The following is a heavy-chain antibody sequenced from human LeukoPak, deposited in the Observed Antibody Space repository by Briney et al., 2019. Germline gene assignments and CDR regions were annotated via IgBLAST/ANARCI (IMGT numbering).Heavy chain of an antibody. CDR3: TGRGIVATHTDY. Sequence: PGGSLRLSCAASGFTFSGSAMHRVRQASGKGLEWVGRIRSKVNSYATAYAASVKGRFTISRDDSKNTAYLQMNSLKTEDTAVYYCTGRGIVATHTDYWGQGTLVTVSS. D-gene: IGHD1-26*01. CDR1: GFTFSGSA. CDR2: IRSKVNSYAT. V-gene: IGHV3-73*01. J-gene: IGHJ4*02.